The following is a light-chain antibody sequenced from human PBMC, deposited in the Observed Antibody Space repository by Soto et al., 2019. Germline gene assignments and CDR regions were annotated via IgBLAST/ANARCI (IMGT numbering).Light chain of an antibody. J-gene: IGLJ1*01. CDR3: QAWDSSTAHYV. CDR1: KLGDKY. CDR2: QDS. Sequence: SYELTQPPSVSVSPGQTASITCSGDKLGDKYACWYQQKPGQSPVLVIYQDSKRPSGIPERFSGSNSGNTATLTISGTKAMDEDDYYCQAWDSSTAHYVFGTGTKLTVL. V-gene: IGLV3-1*01.